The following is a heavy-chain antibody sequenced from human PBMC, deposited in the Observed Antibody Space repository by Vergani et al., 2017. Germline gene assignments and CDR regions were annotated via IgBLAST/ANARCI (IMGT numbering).Heavy chain of an antibody. D-gene: IGHD6-6*01. J-gene: IGHJ6*03. Sequence: QVQLVQSGAEVKKPGASVKVSCKASGYTFTSYDINWVRQATGQGLEWMGWMNPNSGNTGYAQKFQGRVTMTRNTSISTAYMELSSLRSEDTAVYYCARAPSIAARGYYYYYIDVWGKGTTVTVSS. V-gene: IGHV1-8*01. CDR1: GYTFTSYD. CDR2: MNPNSGNT. CDR3: ARAPSIAARGYYYYYIDV.